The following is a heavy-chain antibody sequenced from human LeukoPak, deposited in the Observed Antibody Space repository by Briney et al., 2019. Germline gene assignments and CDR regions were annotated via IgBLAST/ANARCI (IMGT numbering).Heavy chain of an antibody. V-gene: IGHV3-7*01. D-gene: IGHD6-6*01. J-gene: IGHJ4*02. CDR1: GFTFSSYW. CDR3: ARMGSSSSAY. Sequence: GGSLRLSCAASGFTFSSYWMSWVRQAPGKGLERVANIKQDGNEKNYVDSVKGRFTISRDNAKNSLYLQMNSLRAEDSAVYYCARMGSSSSAYWGQGTLVTVSS. CDR2: IKQDGNEK.